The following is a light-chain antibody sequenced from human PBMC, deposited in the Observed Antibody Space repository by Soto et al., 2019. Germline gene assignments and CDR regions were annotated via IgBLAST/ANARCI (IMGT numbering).Light chain of an antibody. Sequence: EIVLTQSPATLSLSPGERATLSCGTSQSVSSNYIAWYQQKPGLAPRLLIYDASTRATGIPDRFSGSGSGTDFTLTITRLEPEDLAVYYCQKYGNTPLTFGGGTKVEIK. CDR3: QKYGNTPLT. CDR2: DAS. V-gene: IGKV3D-20*01. J-gene: IGKJ4*01. CDR1: QSVSSNY.